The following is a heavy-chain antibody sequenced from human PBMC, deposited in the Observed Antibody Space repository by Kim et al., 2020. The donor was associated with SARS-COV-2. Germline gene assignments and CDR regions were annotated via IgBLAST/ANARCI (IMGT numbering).Heavy chain of an antibody. CDR1: GFTFSSYW. CDR2: INEDGSEK. Sequence: GGSLRLSCAASGFTFSSYWMGWVRQAPGKGLEWVANINEDGSEKYYVESLKGRFTLARDNAKNSVYLQMNSLRAEDTAVYYCARGHYGSWGQGTLVTVSS. CDR3: ARGHYGS. V-gene: IGHV3-7*04. J-gene: IGHJ4*02.